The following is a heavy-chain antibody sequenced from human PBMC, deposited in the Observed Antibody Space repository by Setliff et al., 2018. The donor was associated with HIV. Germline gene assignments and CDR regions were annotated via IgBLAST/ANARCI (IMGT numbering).Heavy chain of an antibody. CDR3: IRRRRAPGAADLESY. Sequence: PSETLSLTCTVSGGSISSHYWSWIRQPPGKGLEWIGDIVQTGRTRYSPSLEGQVTISADRSINTAFLQWSSLEASDTAMYYCIRRRRAPGAADLESYWGQGTLVTVSS. J-gene: IGHJ4*02. V-gene: IGHV4-59*11. CDR1: GGSISSHY. D-gene: IGHD7-27*01. CDR2: IVQTGRT.